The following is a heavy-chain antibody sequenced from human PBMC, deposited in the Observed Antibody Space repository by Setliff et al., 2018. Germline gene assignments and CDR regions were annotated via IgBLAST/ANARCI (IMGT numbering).Heavy chain of an antibody. CDR2: IYDSGST. CDR1: GGSISGHY. Sequence: PSETLSLTCTVSGGSISGHYWSWIRQSPGKGLEWIGSIYDSGSTNYNPSLKSRVTIFVXXXXXXXXXXXXXXXXXXXAMYFCARGFLAAPFDYWGQGTRVTVSS. D-gene: IGHD3-3*01. J-gene: IGHJ4*02. V-gene: IGHV4-59*11. CDR3: ARGFLAAPFDY.